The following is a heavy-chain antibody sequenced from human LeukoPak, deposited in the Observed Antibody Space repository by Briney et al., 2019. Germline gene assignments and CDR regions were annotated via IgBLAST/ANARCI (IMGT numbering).Heavy chain of an antibody. J-gene: IGHJ4*02. Sequence: PGGSLRLSCAASGFTFSSYAMSWVRQAPGKGLEWVSAISGSGGSTYYADSVKGRFTISRDNSKNTLYLQMNSLRAEDTAVYYCAKTIVVVPAAILSPKFDYWGQGTLVTVSS. CDR1: GFTFSSYA. CDR2: ISGSGGST. CDR3: AKTIVVVPAAILSPKFDY. D-gene: IGHD2-2*01. V-gene: IGHV3-23*01.